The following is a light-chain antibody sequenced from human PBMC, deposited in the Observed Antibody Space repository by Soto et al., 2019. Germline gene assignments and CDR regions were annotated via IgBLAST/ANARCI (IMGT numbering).Light chain of an antibody. J-gene: IGLJ1*01. CDR3: QSYDISLSGFV. V-gene: IGLV1-40*01. CDR2: GNN. CDR1: SSNIGAGYD. Sequence: QSVLTQPPSVSGAPGQRVTISCTGSSSNIGAGYDVHYYQQLPGRAPKLLIYGNNNRPSGVPDRFSGSKSGTSASLAITGLRAEDEADYYCQSYDISLSGFVFGTGPKFTVL.